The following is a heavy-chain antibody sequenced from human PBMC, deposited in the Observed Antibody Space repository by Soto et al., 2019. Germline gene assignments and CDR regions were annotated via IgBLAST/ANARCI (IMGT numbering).Heavy chain of an antibody. CDR3: ARDGIAAARPLDY. D-gene: IGHD6-13*01. V-gene: IGHV3-7*05. Sequence: GGSLRLSCAASGFTFSSYWMSWVRQAPGKGLEWGANIKQDGSEKYYVDSVKGRFTISRDNAKNSLYLQMNSLRAEDTAVYYCARDGIAAARPLDYWGQGTLVTVSS. CDR1: GFTFSSYW. J-gene: IGHJ4*02. CDR2: IKQDGSEK.